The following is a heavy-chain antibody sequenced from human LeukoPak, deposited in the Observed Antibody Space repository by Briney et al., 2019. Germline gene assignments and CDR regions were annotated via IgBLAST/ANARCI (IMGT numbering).Heavy chain of an antibody. CDR3: ARRAAAGTDFDY. J-gene: IGHJ4*02. Sequence: GASVKVSFKASGYTFTGYYMHWVRQAPGQGLEWMGWIHPNSGGTNYAQKFQGRVTMTRDTSISTAYIELSRLTSDDTAVYYCARRAAAGTDFDYWGQGTLVTVSS. D-gene: IGHD6-13*01. CDR2: IHPNSGGT. CDR1: GYTFTGYY. V-gene: IGHV1-2*02.